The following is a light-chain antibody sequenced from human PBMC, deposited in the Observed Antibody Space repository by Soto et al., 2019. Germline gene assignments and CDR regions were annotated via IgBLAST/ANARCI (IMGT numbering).Light chain of an antibody. J-gene: IGKJ2*01. CDR2: GAS. CDR3: QQYNNWPPYT. Sequence: EIVMTQSPATLSVSPGERATLSCRASQSVSSNLAWYQQKPGQAPRLHIYGASTRATGIPARFSGSGSGTEFTLTISSLQSEDFAVYYCQQYNNWPPYTIGQGTKLEIK. CDR1: QSVSSN. V-gene: IGKV3-15*01.